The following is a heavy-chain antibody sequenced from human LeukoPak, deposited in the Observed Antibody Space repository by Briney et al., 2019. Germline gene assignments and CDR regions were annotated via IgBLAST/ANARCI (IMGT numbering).Heavy chain of an antibody. J-gene: IGHJ3*01. CDR1: GYSISSGYY. V-gene: IGHV4-38-2*02. CDR2: IYHSGST. Sequence: SETLSLTCTVSGYSISSGYYWGWIRQPPGKGLEWIGSIYHSGSTYYNPSLKSRVTISVDTSKSQFSLKLSSVTAADTALYYCARKAYSDAFDFWGQGKMVIVSS. CDR3: ARKAYSDAFDF. D-gene: IGHD2-15*01.